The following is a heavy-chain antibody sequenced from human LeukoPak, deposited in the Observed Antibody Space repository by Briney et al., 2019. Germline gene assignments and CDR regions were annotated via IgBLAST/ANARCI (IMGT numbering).Heavy chain of an antibody. J-gene: IGHJ6*02. CDR1: GGSFSGYY. D-gene: IGHD5-12*01. V-gene: IGHV4-34*01. Sequence: SETLSLTCAVYGGSFSGYYWSWIRQPPGKGLEWIGEINHSGSTNYNPSLKSRVTISVDTSKNQFSLKLSSVTAADTAVYYCARDMLWLGQTYGMDVWGQGTTVTVSS. CDR3: ARDMLWLGQTYGMDV. CDR2: INHSGST.